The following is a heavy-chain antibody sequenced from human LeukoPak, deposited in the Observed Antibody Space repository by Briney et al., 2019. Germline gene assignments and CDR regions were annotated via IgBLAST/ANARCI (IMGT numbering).Heavy chain of an antibody. CDR1: GFTVSSNY. J-gene: IGHJ6*03. CDR3: ARAANWLVPWYMDV. D-gene: IGHD6-19*01. V-gene: IGHV3-66*02. Sequence: GGSLRLSCAASGFTVSSNYMSWVRQAPGKGLEWVSIIYSGGSTYYADSVKGRFTISRDNSKNTLYLQMNSLRAEDTAVYYCARAANWLVPWYMDVWGKGTTVTVSS. CDR2: IYSGGST.